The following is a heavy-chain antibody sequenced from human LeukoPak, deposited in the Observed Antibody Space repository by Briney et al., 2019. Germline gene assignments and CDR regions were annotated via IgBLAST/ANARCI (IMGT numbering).Heavy chain of an antibody. V-gene: IGHV3-23*01. CDR2: ISGSGGST. CDR3: AKARYSGYDAHYFDY. J-gene: IGHJ4*02. D-gene: IGHD5-12*01. Sequence: GGSLRLSCAASGFTFSSCAMSWVRQAPGKGLEWVSAISGSGGSTYYADSVKGRFTISRDNSKNTLYLQMNSLRAEDTAVYYCAKARYSGYDAHYFDYWGQGTLVTVSS. CDR1: GFTFSSCA.